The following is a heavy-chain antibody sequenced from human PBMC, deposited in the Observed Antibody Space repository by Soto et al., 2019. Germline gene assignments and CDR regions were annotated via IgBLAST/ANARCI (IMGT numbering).Heavy chain of an antibody. CDR3: ARQGGVEMATVYGTDV. CDR2: IDPSDSYT. CDR1: GYSFTSYW. Sequence: GESLKISCKGSGYSFTSYWISWVRQMPGKGLEWMGRIDPSDSYTNYSPSFQGHVTISADKSISTAYLQWSSLKASDTAMYYCARQGGVEMATVYGTDVWGQGPTVTFSS. J-gene: IGHJ6*02. V-gene: IGHV5-10-1*01. D-gene: IGHD4-4*01.